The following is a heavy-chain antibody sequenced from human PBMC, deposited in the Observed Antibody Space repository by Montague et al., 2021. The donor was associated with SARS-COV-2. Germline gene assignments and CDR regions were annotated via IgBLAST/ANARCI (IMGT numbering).Heavy chain of an antibody. CDR3: ARVQYRCLFTATDYGLDV. CDR1: AGSFSGYY. V-gene: IGHV4-34*01. CDR2: ISHSGST. J-gene: IGHJ6*02. D-gene: IGHD3-16*01. Sequence: SETLSLTCAVSAGSFSGYYWSWIRQPPGKGLEWIGEISHSGSTNYNPSLKSRVTISIDTSKNQFSLKLSSVTAADTAVYYCARVQYRCLFTATDYGLDVWGLGTTVTVSS.